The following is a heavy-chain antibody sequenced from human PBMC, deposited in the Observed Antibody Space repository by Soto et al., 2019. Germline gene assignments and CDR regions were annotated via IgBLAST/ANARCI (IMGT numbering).Heavy chain of an antibody. CDR2: IRPILGIA. CDR1: GGPFSSYT. CDR3: ATNWWGSEHQLDHDAFAS. J-gene: IGHJ3*02. Sequence: VQLVQSGAEVKKPGSSVKVSCKASGGPFSSYTITWVLQSPGQGLEWVGRIRPILGIANYAHKVQGRVTITKDKYKRTACIELRSLGSEDTAVYYCATNWWGSEHQLDHDAFASWGQGTMVTVSS. V-gene: IGHV1-69*02. D-gene: IGHD6-13*01.